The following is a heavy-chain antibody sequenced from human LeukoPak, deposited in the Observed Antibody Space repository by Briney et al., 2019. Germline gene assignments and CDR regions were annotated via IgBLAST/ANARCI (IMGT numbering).Heavy chain of an antibody. CDR1: GYTFTSYG. J-gene: IGHJ4*02. Sequence: ASVKVSCKASGYTFTSYGISWVRRAPGQGLQWMAWINAYNGDTNYAQKFQGRVTLTTDTSTSTAYMELRSLTSDDTAVYYCARDGSGVWFDYWGQGTLVTVSS. D-gene: IGHD3-10*01. CDR3: ARDGSGVWFDY. V-gene: IGHV1-18*01. CDR2: INAYNGDT.